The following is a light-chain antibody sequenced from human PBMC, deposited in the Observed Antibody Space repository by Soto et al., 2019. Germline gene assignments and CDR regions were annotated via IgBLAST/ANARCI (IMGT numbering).Light chain of an antibody. CDR3: QQLNTYPVT. V-gene: IGKV1-9*01. CDR1: QGISRY. J-gene: IGKJ4*01. CDR2: AAS. Sequence: DIKMTQSPSSLSASVGDSVTITCRASQGISRYLAWYQQKPGRAPQLLISAASTLQSGVPSRFSGSGSGTHFTLVISSLQPEDFATYYCQQLNTYPVTFGGGTKVDI.